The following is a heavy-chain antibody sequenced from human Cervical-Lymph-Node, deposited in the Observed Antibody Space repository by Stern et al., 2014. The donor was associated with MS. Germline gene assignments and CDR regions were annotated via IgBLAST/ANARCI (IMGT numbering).Heavy chain of an antibody. CDR3: ARERQQYCNSEGCSYWYFDL. CDR1: GGSVSSTNW. D-gene: IGHD2/OR15-2a*01. CDR2: ISHSGDS. J-gene: IGHJ2*01. V-gene: IGHV4-4*02. Sequence: QVQLVESGPGLVKPSGTLSLTCAVSGGSVSSTNWWSWVRQSPGKGLEWIGNISHSGDSNYRPSLRSRASISLDNSKNHLSLHLTSVTAADTAVYYCARERQQYCNSEGCSYWYFDLWGRGTLVTVSS.